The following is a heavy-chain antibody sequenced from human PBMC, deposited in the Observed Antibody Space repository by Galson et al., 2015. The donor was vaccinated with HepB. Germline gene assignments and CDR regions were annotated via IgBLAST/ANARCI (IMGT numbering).Heavy chain of an antibody. J-gene: IGHJ4*02. D-gene: IGHD3-10*01. CDR3: ARGSEDNYGSFDY. CDR2: THYSGST. V-gene: IGHV4-31*03. Sequence: TLSLTCTVSGGSLGSGGYYWSWIRQHPGKGLEWIGYTHYSGSTYYNPSLRGRLIISEGMSKNQFSLKLSSVTAADTAIYYCARGSEDNYGSFDYWGQGTLVTVSS. CDR1: GGSLGSGGYY.